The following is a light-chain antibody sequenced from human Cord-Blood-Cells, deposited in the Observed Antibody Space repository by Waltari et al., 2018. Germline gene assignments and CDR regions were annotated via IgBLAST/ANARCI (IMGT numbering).Light chain of an antibody. CDR3: CSYAGSYTLV. V-gene: IGLV2-11*01. J-gene: IGLJ2*01. CDR1: SRDVGGDNY. CDR2: DVS. Sequence: QSALTQPRSVSGSPRQSVTISCTGTSRDVGGDNYVSWYQQHPGKAPKLMIYDVSKRPSGVPDRFSGSKSGNTASLTISGLQAEDEADYYCCSYAGSYTLVFGGGTKLTVL.